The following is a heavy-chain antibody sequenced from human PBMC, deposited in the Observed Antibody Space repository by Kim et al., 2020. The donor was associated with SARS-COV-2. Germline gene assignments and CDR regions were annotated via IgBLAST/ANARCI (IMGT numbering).Heavy chain of an antibody. D-gene: IGHD6-13*01. CDR3: ARESIAAGVFDN. V-gene: IGHV3-74*01. Sequence: SHADSVKGRFTNARDIAKNTLYLQMNSLRAEETTMYCCARESIAAGVFDNWGQGTLVTVSS. J-gene: IGHJ4*02.